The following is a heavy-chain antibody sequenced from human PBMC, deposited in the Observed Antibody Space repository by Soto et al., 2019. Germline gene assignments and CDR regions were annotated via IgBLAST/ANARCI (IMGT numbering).Heavy chain of an antibody. CDR2: IYSGGST. J-gene: IGHJ3*02. V-gene: IGHV3-53*02. D-gene: IGHD2-15*01. CDR3: ARYCSGGSCFLQTAYAFDI. Sequence: EVQLVETGGGLIQPGGSLRLSCAASGFTVSSNYMSWVRQAPGKGLEWVSVIYSGGSTYYADSVKGRFTISRDNSKKTLYLQMTSLRAEDTAVYYCARYCSGGSCFLQTAYAFDIWGQGTMVTVSS. CDR1: GFTVSSNY.